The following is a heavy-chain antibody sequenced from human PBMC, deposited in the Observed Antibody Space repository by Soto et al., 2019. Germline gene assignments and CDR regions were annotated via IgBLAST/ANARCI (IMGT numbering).Heavy chain of an antibody. J-gene: IGHJ5*02. CDR2: IGNRGTGI. Sequence: QVQLVESGGGLVKPGGSLRLSCAASGFTFGDYYMTWIRQAPGKGLERVPFIGNRGTGIYYADSVKGRFTIFRDNAKNSLYLQMNSLSAEDTAMYYCARDLRAVGMASRFDPWGQGTLVTVSS. D-gene: IGHD6-13*01. CDR3: ARDLRAVGMASRFDP. V-gene: IGHV3-11*01. CDR1: GFTFGDYY.